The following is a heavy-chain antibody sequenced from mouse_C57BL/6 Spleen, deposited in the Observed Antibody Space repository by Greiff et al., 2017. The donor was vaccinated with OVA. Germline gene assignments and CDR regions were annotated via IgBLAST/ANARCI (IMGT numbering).Heavy chain of an antibody. Sequence: EVKLVESGGGLVQPKGSLKLSCAASGFSFNTYAMNWVRQAPGKGLEWVARIRSKSNNYATYYADSVKDRFTISRDDSESMLYLQMNNLKTEDTAMYYCVRLTDYYGSSGYAMDYWGQGTSVTVSS. CDR2: IRSKSNNYAT. CDR3: VRLTDYYGSSGYAMDY. D-gene: IGHD1-1*01. J-gene: IGHJ4*01. CDR1: GFSFNTYA. V-gene: IGHV10-1*01.